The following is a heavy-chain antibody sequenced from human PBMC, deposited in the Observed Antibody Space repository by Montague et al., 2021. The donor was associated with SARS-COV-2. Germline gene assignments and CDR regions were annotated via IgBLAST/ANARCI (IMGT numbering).Heavy chain of an antibody. D-gene: IGHD3-10*01. J-gene: IGHJ4*02. Sequence: SQTLSLTCTVAGDSVSRSYWNWIRQSPGEGLEWIGNIYYYGSVTSNPSLKSRLSISLDTSKNQLSLTLTSVTAADTATYYCARQITMVREPFDSWGQGTLVLVSS. CDR2: IYYYGSV. CDR3: ARQITMVREPFDS. V-gene: IGHV4-59*08. CDR1: GDSVSRSY.